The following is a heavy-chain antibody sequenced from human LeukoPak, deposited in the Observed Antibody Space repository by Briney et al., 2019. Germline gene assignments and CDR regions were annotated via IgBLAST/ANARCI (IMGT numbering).Heavy chain of an antibody. Sequence: ASVKVSCKASGYTFTSYGISWVRQTPGQGLEWMGWISAYNGNTNYAQKFQGRVTMTEDTSTDTAYMELSSLRSEDTAVYYCATGSAGSGGGIGYWGQGTLVTVSS. CDR1: GYTFTSYG. CDR3: ATGSAGSGGGIGY. D-gene: IGHD6-25*01. J-gene: IGHJ4*02. V-gene: IGHV1-18*01. CDR2: ISAYNGNT.